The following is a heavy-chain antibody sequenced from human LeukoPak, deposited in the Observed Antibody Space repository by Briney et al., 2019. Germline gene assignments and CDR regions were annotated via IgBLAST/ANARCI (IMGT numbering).Heavy chain of an antibody. CDR1: GYTFTSYG. CDR3: ARDRVVCSGGSCYSAYYFDY. V-gene: IGHV1-69*13. Sequence: SVKVSCKASGYTFTSYGISWVRQAPGQGLEWMGGIIPIFGTANYAQKFQGRVTITADESTSTAYMELSSLRSEDTAVYYCARDRVVCSGGSCYSAYYFDYWGQGTLVTVSS. J-gene: IGHJ4*02. D-gene: IGHD2-15*01. CDR2: IIPIFGTA.